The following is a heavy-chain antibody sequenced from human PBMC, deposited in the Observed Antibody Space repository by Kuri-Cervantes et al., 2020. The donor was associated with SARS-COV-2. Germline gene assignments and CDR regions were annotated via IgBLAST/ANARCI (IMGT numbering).Heavy chain of an antibody. CDR2: ISSSSSYI. CDR3: ARAGYCSSTSCYGSGWEFDY. J-gene: IGHJ4*02. Sequence: GGSLRLSCAASGFTFSSYSMNWVRQAPGKGLEWVSSISSSSSYIYYADSVKGRFTISRDNAKNSLYLQMNSLRAEDTAVYYCARAGYCSSTSCYGSGWEFDYWGQGTLVTVSS. V-gene: IGHV3-21*01. CDR1: GFTFSSYS. D-gene: IGHD2-2*01.